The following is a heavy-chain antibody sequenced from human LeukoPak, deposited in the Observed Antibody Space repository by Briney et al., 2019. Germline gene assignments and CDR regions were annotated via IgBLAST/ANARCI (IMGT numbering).Heavy chain of an antibody. J-gene: IGHJ6*03. CDR2: IFPGDCDT. CDR3: ARRLKGQGGYGAVNVYYYFMDV. Sequence: GESLQISSKASAYSFTTYWIGRLRQLPGKGLEWMGIIFPGDCDTRYNPSFQGQVTISADKSINTACLQWSSLKASDTAMYFCARRLKGQGGYGAVNVYYYFMDVWGKGTTVTVSS. D-gene: IGHD5-12*01. V-gene: IGHV5-51*01. CDR1: AYSFTTYW.